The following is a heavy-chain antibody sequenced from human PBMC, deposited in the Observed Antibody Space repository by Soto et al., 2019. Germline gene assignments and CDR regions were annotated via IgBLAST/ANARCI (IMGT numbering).Heavy chain of an antibody. CDR2: ISVDNGNT. D-gene: IGHD5-12*01. V-gene: IGHV1-18*01. Sequence: ASVKVSCKASGYTFTTSGISWVRQAPGQGLEWMRWISVDNGNTNYAQKFQGRVTMTRDTSTNTAYMELRSLRSDDTAVYYCARHGSSTGFDYWGQGALVTVSS. CDR1: GYTFTTSG. J-gene: IGHJ4*02. CDR3: ARHGSSTGFDY.